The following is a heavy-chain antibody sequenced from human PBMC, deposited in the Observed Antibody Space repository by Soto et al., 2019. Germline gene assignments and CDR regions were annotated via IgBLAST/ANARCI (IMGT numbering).Heavy chain of an antibody. Sequence: SETLSLTCAVYGGSFSGYYWSWIRQPPGKGLEWIGEINHSGSTNYNPSLKSRVTISVDTSKNQFSLKLSSVTAADTAVYYCARDLSYWGQGTLVTVSS. J-gene: IGHJ4*02. V-gene: IGHV4-34*01. CDR3: ARDLSY. CDR1: GGSFSGYY. D-gene: IGHD3-10*01. CDR2: INHSGST.